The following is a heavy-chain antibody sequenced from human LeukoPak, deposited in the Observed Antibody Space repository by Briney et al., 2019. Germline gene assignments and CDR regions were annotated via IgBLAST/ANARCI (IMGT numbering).Heavy chain of an antibody. CDR1: GFAFSTYA. J-gene: IGHJ4*02. D-gene: IGHD2-15*01. CDR3: VQRVASDY. Sequence: GGSLRLSCAASGFAFSTYAMSWVRQAPGKGLEWVSSISGSGVGTYYADSVKGRFTISRDNSKNTLYLQMNSLRAEDTAVYYCVQRVASDYWGQGTLVTVSS. V-gene: IGHV3-23*01. CDR2: ISGSGVGT.